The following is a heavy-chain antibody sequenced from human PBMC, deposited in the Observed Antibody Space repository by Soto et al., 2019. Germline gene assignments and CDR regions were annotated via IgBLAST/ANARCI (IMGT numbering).Heavy chain of an antibody. V-gene: IGHV1-46*01. CDR2: INPSGGAT. J-gene: IGHJ4*02. Sequence: ASVKVSFKASGYIFTSCCIHWVRQAPGQGLEWMGIINPSGGATSYAQKFQGRVTLTRDTSTSTVYMELTSLRSEDTAVYYCAPELYYYENSGLQHYFDYGGPGSLVTVST. D-gene: IGHD3-22*01. CDR3: APELYYYENSGLQHYFDY. CDR1: GYIFTSCC.